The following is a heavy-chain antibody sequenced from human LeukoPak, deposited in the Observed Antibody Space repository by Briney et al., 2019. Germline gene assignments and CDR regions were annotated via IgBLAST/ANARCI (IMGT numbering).Heavy chain of an antibody. V-gene: IGHV3-11*01. CDR3: ARDRGAVTDVFDY. CDR2: IRSSGTTI. D-gene: IGHD6-19*01. CDR1: GGSFSGYY. Sequence: LSLTCAVYGGSFSGYYWSWIRQAPGKGLEWVSYIRSSGTTIHYADSVKGRFTISRDNAKNSLYLQMNSLRAEDTAVYYCARDRGAVTDVFDYWGQGTLVAVSS. J-gene: IGHJ4*02.